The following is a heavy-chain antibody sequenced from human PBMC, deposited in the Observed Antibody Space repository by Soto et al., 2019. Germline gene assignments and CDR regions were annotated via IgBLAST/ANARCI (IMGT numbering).Heavy chain of an antibody. CDR1: GFTFGDYA. D-gene: IGHD1-26*01. Sequence: PGGSLRLSCTACGFTFGDYAMSWVRQAPGKWVEWVGFIRSKAYGGTTEYAASVKGRFTISRDDSKSIAYLQMNSLKTEDTAVYYCPRHHGLEGATDYYGIDVGRQGTPVNVSS. J-gene: IGHJ6*01. V-gene: IGHV3-49*04. CDR2: IRSKAYGGTT. CDR3: PRHHGLEGATDYYGIDV.